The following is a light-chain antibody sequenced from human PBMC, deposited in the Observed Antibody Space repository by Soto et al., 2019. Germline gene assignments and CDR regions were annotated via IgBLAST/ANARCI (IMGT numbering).Light chain of an antibody. V-gene: IGKV3-15*01. J-gene: IGKJ5*01. Sequence: EIVMTQSPATLSVSPGERATLSCRASQSISNKLVWYQQKLGQAPSLLIYGASTRATGIPARFSGSGSGTEFTLTINSLQSEDFAVYYCQQYNSWCPITFGQGTRLENK. CDR1: QSISNK. CDR3: QQYNSWCPIT. CDR2: GAS.